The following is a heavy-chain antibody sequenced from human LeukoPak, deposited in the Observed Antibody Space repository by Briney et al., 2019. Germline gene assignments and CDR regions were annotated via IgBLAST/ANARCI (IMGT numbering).Heavy chain of an antibody. J-gene: IGHJ4*02. V-gene: IGHV3-23*01. CDR3: AKGGSSSRDYFDY. CDR1: GFAFSSYG. D-gene: IGHD6-13*01. Sequence: PGGSLRLSCAASGFAFSSYGMSWVRQAPGKGLEWVSTISPISGSGGSTYYADSVKGRFTISRDNSKNTLYLHMNSLRAEDTAVYYCAKGGSSSRDYFDYWGQGTLVTVSS. CDR2: ISPISGSGGST.